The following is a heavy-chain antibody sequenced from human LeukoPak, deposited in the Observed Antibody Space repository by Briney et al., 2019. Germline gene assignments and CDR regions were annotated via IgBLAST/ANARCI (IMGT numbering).Heavy chain of an antibody. J-gene: IGHJ4*02. D-gene: IGHD6-25*01. Sequence: PSETLSLTCTVSSGSISGYYWSWIRQPPGKGLEWIGYIYNSGYTNYNPSLKSRVTISVDTSKNQFSLMLNSVTAADTAVYYCASLGGAYSSGWHYWGQGTLVTVSS. CDR3: ASLGGAYSSGWHY. CDR1: SGSISGYY. CDR2: IYNSGYT. V-gene: IGHV4-59*08.